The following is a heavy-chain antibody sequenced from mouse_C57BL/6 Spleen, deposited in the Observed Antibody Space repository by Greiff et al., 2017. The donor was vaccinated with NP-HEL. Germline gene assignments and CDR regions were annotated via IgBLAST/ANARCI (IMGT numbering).Heavy chain of an antibody. J-gene: IGHJ4*01. CDR2: ISSGGSYT. Sequence: EVMLVESGGDLVKPGGSLKLSCAASGFTFSSYGMSWVRQTPDKRLEWVATISSGGSYTYYPDSVKGRFTISRDNAKNTLYLQMSSLKSEDTAMYYCARHDGSGYGYYAMDYWGQGTSVTVSS. V-gene: IGHV5-6*02. D-gene: IGHD3-2*02. CDR3: ARHDGSGYGYYAMDY. CDR1: GFTFSSYG.